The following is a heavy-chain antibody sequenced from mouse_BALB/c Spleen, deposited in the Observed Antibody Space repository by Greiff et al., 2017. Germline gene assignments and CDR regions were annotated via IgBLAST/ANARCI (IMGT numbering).Heavy chain of an antibody. CDR3: ARPRDYAMDY. J-gene: IGHJ4*01. V-gene: IGHV5-17*02. Sequence: EVLLVESGGGLVQPGGSRKLSCAASGFTFSSFGMHWVRQAPEKGLEWVAYISSGGSTTYYADTVTGRFTISRDNPKNTLFLQMTSLRSEDTAMYYCARPRDYAMDYWGQGTSVTVSS. CDR2: ISSGGSTT. CDR1: GFTFSSFG.